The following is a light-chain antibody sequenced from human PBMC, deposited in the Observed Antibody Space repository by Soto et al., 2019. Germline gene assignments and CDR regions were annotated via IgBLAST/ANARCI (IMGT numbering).Light chain of an antibody. Sequence: EIVLTQSPATLSLSPGERATLSCRASQSIRSFLAWYQQKPGQAPRLLIYDASNRATGTPARFSGSESGTDFTLTISSLDPEDFAVYYCQQRSNWPWTFGQGTKVEI. CDR1: QSIRSF. CDR2: DAS. J-gene: IGKJ1*01. CDR3: QQRSNWPWT. V-gene: IGKV3-11*01.